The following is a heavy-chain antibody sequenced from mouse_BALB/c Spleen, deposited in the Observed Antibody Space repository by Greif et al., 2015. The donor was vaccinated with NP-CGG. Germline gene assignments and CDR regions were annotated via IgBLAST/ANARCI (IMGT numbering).Heavy chain of an antibody. CDR3: AYYGNYEWAY. CDR2: IDPANGNT. Sequence: DVKLQESGAELVKPGASVKLSCTASGFNIKDTYMHWVKQRPEQGLEWIGRIDPANGNTKYDPKFQGKATITADTSSNTAYLQLSSLTSEDTAVYYCAYYGNYEWAYWGQGTLVTVSA. CDR1: GFNIKDTY. J-gene: IGHJ3*01. V-gene: IGHV14-3*02. D-gene: IGHD2-1*01.